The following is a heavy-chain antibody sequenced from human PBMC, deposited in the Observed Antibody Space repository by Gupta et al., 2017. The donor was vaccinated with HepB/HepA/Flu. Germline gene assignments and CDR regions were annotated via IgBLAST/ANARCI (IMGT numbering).Heavy chain of an antibody. D-gene: IGHD1-26*01. CDR1: GFPVDSDY. V-gene: IGHV3-53*01. J-gene: IGHJ3*01. CDR2: LYTGGST. CDR3: AKTIMGITDAFDV. Sequence: VQRVESGGGLVQPGGSLRLSCAASGFPVDSDYMTWVRQAPGKGLEWVSTLYTGGSTYYTDSVKGRFTISRNNNMVFLQMSSLRVEDTAVYYCAKTIMGITDAFDVWGQGTMVTVSS.